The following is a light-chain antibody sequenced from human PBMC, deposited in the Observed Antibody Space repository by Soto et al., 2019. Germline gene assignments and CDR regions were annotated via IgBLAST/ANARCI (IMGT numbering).Light chain of an antibody. J-gene: IGKJ1*01. Sequence: IGLTQYTGTLSLSPGERATLSCRASQSVSSNYVTWYQQKPGQAPRLLIYGASSRATGIPDRFSGSGSGTDFTLTISRLEPEDFAVYYCQQYASSPGAFGQRSMVDVK. CDR2: GAS. V-gene: IGKV3-20*01. CDR1: QSVSSNY. CDR3: QQYASSPGA.